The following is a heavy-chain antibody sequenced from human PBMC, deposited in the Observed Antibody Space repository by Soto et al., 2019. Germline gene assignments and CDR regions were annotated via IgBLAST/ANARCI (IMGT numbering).Heavy chain of an antibody. CDR3: AREDMVATIFDY. Sequence: SETLSLTCTVSGGSISRYYWSWIRQPPGKGLEWIGYIYYSGSTNYNPSLKSRVTISVDTPKNQCSLKLSSVTAADTAVYYSAREDMVATIFDYWGQGTLVTVSS. CDR2: IYYSGST. CDR1: GGSISRYY. V-gene: IGHV4-59*01. J-gene: IGHJ4*02. D-gene: IGHD5-12*01.